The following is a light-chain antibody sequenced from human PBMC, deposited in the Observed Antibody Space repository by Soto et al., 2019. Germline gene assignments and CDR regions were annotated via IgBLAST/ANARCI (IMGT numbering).Light chain of an antibody. J-gene: IGKJ2*01. Sequence: EIVLTQSPGTLSLSPGEGATLSCRTSQSVSSRDLAWYQQKRGQAPRLLIYATSRRAANIPDRFSGSGSGTDFTLPISRLEPEDFAVYYCQQYGPSPMYTFGQGTRLEIK. V-gene: IGKV3-20*01. CDR1: QSVSSRD. CDR2: ATS. CDR3: QQYGPSPMYT.